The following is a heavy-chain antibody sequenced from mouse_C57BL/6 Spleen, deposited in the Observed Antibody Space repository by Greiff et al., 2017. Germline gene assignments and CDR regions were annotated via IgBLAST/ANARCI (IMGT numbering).Heavy chain of an antibody. V-gene: IGHV1-59*01. J-gene: IGHJ2*01. CDR3: ARNYGSSYRGYFDY. CDR1: GYTFTSYW. D-gene: IGHD1-1*01. Sequence: VQLQQPGAELVRPGTSVKLSCKASGYTFTSYWMHWVKQRPGQGLEWIGVIDPSDSYTNYNQKFKGKATLTVDTSSSTAYMQLSSLTSEDSAVYYCARNYGSSYRGYFDYWGQGTTLTVSS. CDR2: IDPSDSYT.